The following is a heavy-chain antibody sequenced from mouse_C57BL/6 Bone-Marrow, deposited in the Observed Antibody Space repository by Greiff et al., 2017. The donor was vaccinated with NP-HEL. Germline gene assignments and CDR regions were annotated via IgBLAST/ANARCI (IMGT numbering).Heavy chain of an antibody. CDR3: ASLYTAVVAEDY. CDR1: GFSLTSYG. V-gene: IGHV2-6*01. Sequence: QVQLKESGPGLVAPSPSLSITCTVSGFSLTSYGVDWVRQSPGQGLEWLGVIWGVGRTNYNSALKSSVSISTDNSKSQVFLKMNSLQADDTAMYYCASLYTAVVAEDYWGQGTTVTVSS. D-gene: IGHD1-1*01. CDR2: IWGVGRT. J-gene: IGHJ2*01.